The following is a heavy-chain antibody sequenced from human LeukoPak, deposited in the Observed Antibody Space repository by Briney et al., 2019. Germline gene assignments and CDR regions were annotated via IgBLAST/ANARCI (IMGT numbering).Heavy chain of an antibody. V-gene: IGHV4-34*09. CDR3: ARDSDGSGSSTGYFDY. Sequence: LRLSCTASGFTFSTYSMNWVRQAPGKGLEWIGEIYHSGSTNYNPSLKSRVTISVDTSKNQFSLKLSSVTAADTAVYYCARDSDGSGSSTGYFDYWGQGTLVTVSS. D-gene: IGHD3-10*01. CDR2: IYHSGST. J-gene: IGHJ4*02. CDR1: GFTFSTYSM.